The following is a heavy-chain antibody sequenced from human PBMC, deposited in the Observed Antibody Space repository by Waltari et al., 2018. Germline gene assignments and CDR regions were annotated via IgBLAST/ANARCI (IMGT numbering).Heavy chain of an antibody. CDR3: AKTPVDLYDSSGYMFS. CDR1: GYTFTSYG. J-gene: IGHJ4*02. Sequence: LVQSGAEVKKPGASVKVSCKASGYTFTSYGISWVRQAPGQWLEWMGWISAYNGNTNYAQKLQGRVTMTTDTSTSTAYMELRSLRSDDTAVYYCAKTPVDLYDSSGYMFSWGQGTLVTVSS. CDR2: ISAYNGNT. D-gene: IGHD3-22*01. V-gene: IGHV1-18*01.